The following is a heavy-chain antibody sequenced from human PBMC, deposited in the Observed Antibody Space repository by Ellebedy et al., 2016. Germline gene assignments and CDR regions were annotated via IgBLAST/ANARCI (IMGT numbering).Heavy chain of an antibody. CDR2: ISGSGGST. CDR3: AKTPRDVIAAGGTGYYYYMDV. Sequence: GESLKISXPASGFTFSSYAMTWVRQSPGRGLEWVSAISGSGGSTYYADSMKGRFTISRDNSKNTLYLQMNSLRAEDTAVYYCAKTPRDVIAAGGTGYYYYMDVWGKGTTVTVSS. J-gene: IGHJ6*03. D-gene: IGHD6-13*01. CDR1: GFTFSSYA. V-gene: IGHV3-23*01.